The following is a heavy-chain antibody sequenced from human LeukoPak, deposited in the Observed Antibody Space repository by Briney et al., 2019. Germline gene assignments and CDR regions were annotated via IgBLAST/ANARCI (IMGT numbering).Heavy chain of an antibody. CDR2: IWYDGSNK. J-gene: IGHJ4*02. V-gene: IGHV3-30*02. CDR1: RFTFSSYG. D-gene: IGHD5-18*01. CDR3: AKDPGYRDF. Sequence: GGSLRLSCAASRFTFSSYGMHWVRQAPGKGLEWVAVIWYDGSNKYYADSVKGRFTISRDNSKNTLYLQMNSLRAEDTAMYYCAKDPGYRDFWGQGTLVTVSS.